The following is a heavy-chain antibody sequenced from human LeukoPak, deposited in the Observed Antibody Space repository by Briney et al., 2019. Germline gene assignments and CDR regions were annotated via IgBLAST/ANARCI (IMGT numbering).Heavy chain of an antibody. CDR3: ARDSALAQAVMFDY. D-gene: IGHD6-19*01. CDR1: GYSISSGYY. CDR2: IDHSGST. Sequence: SETLSLTCTVSGYSISSGYYWGWIRQPPGQGLEWTGSIDHSGSTYYNPSLKSRITIKLSSVTAADTAVYYCARDSALAQAVMFDYWGQGTLVTVSS. J-gene: IGHJ4*02. V-gene: IGHV4-38-2*02.